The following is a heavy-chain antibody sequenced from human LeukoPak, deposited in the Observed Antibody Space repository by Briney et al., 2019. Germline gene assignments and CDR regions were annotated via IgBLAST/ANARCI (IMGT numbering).Heavy chain of an antibody. D-gene: IGHD6-19*01. CDR1: GGSISSGGYY. Sequence: SETLSLTCTVSGGSISSGGYYWGWIRQSPGKGLEWIGSIYYSGSTYYNPSLKSRVTISVDTSKNQFSLKLSSVTAADTAVYYCARPTYSSGWYTTFDYWGQGTLVTVSS. CDR3: ARPTYSSGWYTTFDY. J-gene: IGHJ4*02. V-gene: IGHV4-39*01. CDR2: IYYSGST.